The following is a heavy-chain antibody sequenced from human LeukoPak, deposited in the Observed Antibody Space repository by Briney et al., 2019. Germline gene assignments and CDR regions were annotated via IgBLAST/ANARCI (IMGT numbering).Heavy chain of an antibody. CDR1: GGSFSGYY. J-gene: IGHJ6*02. CDR2: INHSGST. Sequence: SETLSLTCAVYGGSFSGYYWSWIRQPPGKGREWIGEINHSGSTNYNPSLKSRVTISVDTSKNQFSLKLSSVTAADTAVYYCARGGRGYLNYSYYGMDVWGQGTTVTVSS. V-gene: IGHV4-34*01. CDR3: ARGGRGYLNYSYYGMDV. D-gene: IGHD5-18*01.